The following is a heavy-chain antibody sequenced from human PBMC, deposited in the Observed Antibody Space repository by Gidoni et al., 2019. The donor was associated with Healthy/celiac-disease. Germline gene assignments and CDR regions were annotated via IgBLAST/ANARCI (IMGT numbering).Heavy chain of an antibody. CDR1: GGTFSRYA. CDR3: ARDFTGDYSYGMDV. Sequence: QIQLGQSGAEVKQPVSSVKVSCKAAGGTFSRYAISGVRQAPGQGLEWMGRIIPFLGIANYAQKFQGRVTITADKSTSTVSLELSSLRSEDTAVYYCARDFTGDYSYGMDVWGQGTTVTVSS. CDR2: IIPFLGIA. V-gene: IGHV1-69*04. J-gene: IGHJ6*02.